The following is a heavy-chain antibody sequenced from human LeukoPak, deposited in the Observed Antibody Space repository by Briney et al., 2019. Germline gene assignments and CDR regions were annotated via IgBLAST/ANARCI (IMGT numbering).Heavy chain of an antibody. J-gene: IGHJ3*02. Sequence: GGSLRLSCAASGFTFSSYWMSWVRQAPGKGLEWVANIKQDVSEKYYVDSVKGRFTISRDNAENSLYLQMNSLRAEDTAVYYCAKDRVGADPCVAFDIWGQGTMVTVSS. CDR3: AKDRVGADPCVAFDI. CDR2: IKQDVSEK. D-gene: IGHD1-26*01. CDR1: GFTFSSYW. V-gene: IGHV3-7*01.